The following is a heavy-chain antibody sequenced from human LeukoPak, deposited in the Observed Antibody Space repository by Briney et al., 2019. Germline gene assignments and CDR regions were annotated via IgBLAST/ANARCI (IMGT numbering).Heavy chain of an antibody. CDR3: ARSATVTTGYFDY. V-gene: IGHV4-39*07. CDR2: IYSNGNT. CDR1: GGSISSTGHY. J-gene: IGHJ4*02. Sequence: PSETLSLTCSVSGGSISSTGHYWGWIRQSPEKGLDRIGSIYSNGNTYYNPSVKSRVTMSVDTSKNQFSLKLTSMTAAETAVYYCARSATVTTGYFDYWGQGALVTVSS. D-gene: IGHD4-17*01.